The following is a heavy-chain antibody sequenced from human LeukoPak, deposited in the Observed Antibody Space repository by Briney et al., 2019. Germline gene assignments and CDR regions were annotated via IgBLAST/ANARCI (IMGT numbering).Heavy chain of an antibody. CDR2: IKEDGSEK. Sequence: GGSLRLSCAASGFTFSSYWMRWVRQAPGKGLKWVANIKEDGSEKYYVDSVKGRFTISRDNAKNSLFLEMNSLRAEDTALYYCAREEPVSILSHWGQGTLVTVSS. D-gene: IGHD2/OR15-2a*01. CDR1: GFTFSSYW. CDR3: AREEPVSILSH. J-gene: IGHJ4*02. V-gene: IGHV3-7*01.